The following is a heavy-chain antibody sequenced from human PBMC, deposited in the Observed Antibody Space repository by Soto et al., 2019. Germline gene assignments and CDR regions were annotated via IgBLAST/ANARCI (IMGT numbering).Heavy chain of an antibody. D-gene: IGHD4-17*01. CDR3: ARQPKEYDYGDIDAFDI. J-gene: IGHJ3*02. Sequence: QLQLQESGPGLVKPSETLSLTCTVSGGSISSSSYYWGWIRQPPGKGLEWIGSIYCSGSTYYNPSLKSRVTIAVDTYTNQFSLKLSSVTAAHTAVYYCARQPKEYDYGDIDAFDIWGQGTMVTDSS. CDR2: IYCSGST. V-gene: IGHV4-39*01. CDR1: GGSISSSSYY.